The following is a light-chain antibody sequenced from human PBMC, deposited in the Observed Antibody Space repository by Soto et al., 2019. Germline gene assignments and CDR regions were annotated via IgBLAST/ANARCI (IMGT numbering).Light chain of an antibody. J-gene: IGKJ1*01. CDR2: SAS. Sequence: DILMTQSPATVSVSLGDSVSLSCRANKSISNTLAWYQQKPGQPPRLLIYSASTRAPGIPARVSGGGSGTQFSLTISSLQSEDFALYYCHQYNEWPRGTFGPGTKVEI. CDR3: HQYNEWPRGT. CDR1: KSISNT. V-gene: IGKV3D-15*01.